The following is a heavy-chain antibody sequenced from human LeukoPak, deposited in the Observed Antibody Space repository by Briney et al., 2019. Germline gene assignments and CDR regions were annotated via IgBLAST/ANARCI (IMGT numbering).Heavy chain of an antibody. D-gene: IGHD5-18*01. CDR2: ISYDGSNK. V-gene: IGHV3-30*18. CDR3: AKGGYSYGDFDY. J-gene: IGHJ4*02. Sequence: GGSLRLSCAASGFTFSDHAMIWVRQAPGKGLEWVAVISYDGSNKYYADSVKGRFTISRDNSKNTLYLQMNSLRAEDTAVYYCAKGGYSYGDFDYWGQGTLVTVSS. CDR1: GFTFSDHA.